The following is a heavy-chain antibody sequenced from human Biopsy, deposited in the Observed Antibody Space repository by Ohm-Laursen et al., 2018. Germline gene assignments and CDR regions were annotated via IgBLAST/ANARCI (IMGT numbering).Heavy chain of an antibody. CDR3: ARRGSGGRSFDY. D-gene: IGHD2-15*01. CDR1: GDSINSSY. CDR2: ISNSGNT. J-gene: IGHJ4*02. Sequence: GTLSLTCTVSGDSINSSYWSWIRQPPGKGLEWIGFISNSGNTNYNPSLKSRVTISVDTSKNQISPKLDSVTVADTAVFYCARRGSGGRSFDYWGQGSLVTVSS. V-gene: IGHV4-59*08.